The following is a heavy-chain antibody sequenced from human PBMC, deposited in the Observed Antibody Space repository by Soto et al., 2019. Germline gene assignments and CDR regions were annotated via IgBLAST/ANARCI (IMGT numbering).Heavy chain of an antibody. CDR3: ASWLKGPDIGNYYYGMDV. CDR1: GGAFSDYA. V-gene: IGHV1-69*12. Sequence: QVQLVQSGAEVKKPGSSVKVSCKASGGAFSDYAFSWVRQAPGQGLEWLGGIMPIFRAPDYAQQFQGRVKIFADEFKRNAYMAMKSLRSEDTAVYYCASWLKGPDIGNYYYGMDVWGQGTTVTVS. J-gene: IGHJ6*02. D-gene: IGHD2-15*01. CDR2: IMPIFRAP.